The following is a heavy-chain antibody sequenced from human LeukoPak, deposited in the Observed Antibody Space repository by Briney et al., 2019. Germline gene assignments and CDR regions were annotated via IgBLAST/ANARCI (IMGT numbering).Heavy chain of an antibody. V-gene: IGHV4-34*01. CDR3: ARGDYDILTGYSYYFDY. Sequence: SETLSLTCAVYGGSFSGYYWSWSRQPPGKGLEWIGEINHSGSTNYNPSLKSRVTISVDTSKNQFSLKLSSVTAADTAVYYCARGDYDILTGYSYYFDYWGQGTLVTVSS. CDR2: INHSGST. CDR1: GGSFSGYY. J-gene: IGHJ4*02. D-gene: IGHD3-9*01.